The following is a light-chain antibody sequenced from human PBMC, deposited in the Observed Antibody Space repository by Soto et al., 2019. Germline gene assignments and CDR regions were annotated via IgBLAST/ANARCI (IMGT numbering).Light chain of an antibody. Sequence: QSVLTQPASVSGSPGPSITISCTGTSSDVGGYNDVSWYQQHPGKAPKLMIYEVSTRPSGVSNRFSGSKSGNTASLTISGLQAEDEADYYGTSYTSSSTLVVFGGGTKLTVL. J-gene: IGLJ2*01. CDR2: EVS. CDR3: TSYTSSSTLVV. CDR1: SSDVGGYND. V-gene: IGLV2-14*01.